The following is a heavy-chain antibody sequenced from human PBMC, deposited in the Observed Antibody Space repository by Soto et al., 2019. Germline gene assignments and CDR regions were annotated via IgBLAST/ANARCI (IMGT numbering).Heavy chain of an antibody. V-gene: IGHV3-30-3*01. J-gene: IGHJ5*02. CDR2: ISKNGGEI. CDR1: GFTFRNYA. Sequence: QVQLVESGGGVVQPGRSLRLSCAASGFTFRNYAMHWVRQAPGKGLEWVAIISKNGGEIHYTDSVKGRFTISRDNSRNTLYLQMNGLRPEDTAVYHCARDFLDKASNWFAPWGQGTLVTVSS. CDR3: ARDFLDKASNWFAP. D-gene: IGHD3-3*01.